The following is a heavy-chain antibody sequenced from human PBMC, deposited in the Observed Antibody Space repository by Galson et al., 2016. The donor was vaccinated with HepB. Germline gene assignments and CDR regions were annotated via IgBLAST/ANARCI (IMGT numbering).Heavy chain of an antibody. D-gene: IGHD3-10*01. J-gene: IGHJ6*02. V-gene: IGHV1-18*01. CDR1: DYSFTTYA. Sequence: SVKVSCKASDYSFTTYAISWVRQAPGQGLEWLGWISASHGNTDFPQKFQGRFPLTTDTSTSPAYMELRSLRSDDTAVYYCARLHGEAPRGPYNYSYGMDVWGQGTTVIVSS. CDR3: ARLHGEAPRGPYNYSYGMDV. CDR2: ISASHGNT.